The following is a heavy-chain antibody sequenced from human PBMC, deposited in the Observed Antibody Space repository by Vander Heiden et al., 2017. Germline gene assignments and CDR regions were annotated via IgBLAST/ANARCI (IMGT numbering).Heavy chain of an antibody. V-gene: IGHV3-7*01. Sequence: EVQLVESGGGLVQPGGSLRLSCAASGFTFSNYWMAWVGQAPGKGLEWVANIKLDGSEQYYVDSVKGRFTISRDNAKNSLYLQMNSLGVEDTAVYYCARDRVGGNPRSGMDVWGQGTTVTVSS. CDR3: ARDRVGGNPRSGMDV. J-gene: IGHJ6*02. CDR1: GFTFSNYW. D-gene: IGHD1-26*01. CDR2: IKLDGSEQ.